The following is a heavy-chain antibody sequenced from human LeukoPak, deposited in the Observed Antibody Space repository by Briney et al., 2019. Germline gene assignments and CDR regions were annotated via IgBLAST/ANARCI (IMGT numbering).Heavy chain of an antibody. V-gene: IGHV3-66*02. CDR2: IYSGGST. D-gene: IGHD3/OR15-3a*01. J-gene: IGHJ3*02. CDR1: GFTVSSNY. CDR3: AFMLFGFGSDAFDI. Sequence: GGSLRLSCAASGFTVSSNYMSWVRQAPGKGLEWVSVIYSGGSTYYADSVKGRFTISRDNSKNTLYLQMNSLRAEDTAVYYCAFMLFGFGSDAFDIWGQGTMVTVSS.